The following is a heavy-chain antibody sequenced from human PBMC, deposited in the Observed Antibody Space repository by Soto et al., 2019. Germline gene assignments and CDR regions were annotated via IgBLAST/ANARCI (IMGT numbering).Heavy chain of an antibody. D-gene: IGHD4-17*01. CDR3: AKDVSGYGDYLDAFDI. Sequence: EVQLLESGGGLVQPGGSLRLSCAASGFTFSSYAMSWVRQAPGKGLEWVSAISGSGGSTYYADSVKGRFTISRDNSKNTLYLQMNSLRAEDTVVYYCAKDVSGYGDYLDAFDIWGQGTMVTVSS. J-gene: IGHJ3*02. CDR1: GFTFSSYA. V-gene: IGHV3-23*01. CDR2: ISGSGGST.